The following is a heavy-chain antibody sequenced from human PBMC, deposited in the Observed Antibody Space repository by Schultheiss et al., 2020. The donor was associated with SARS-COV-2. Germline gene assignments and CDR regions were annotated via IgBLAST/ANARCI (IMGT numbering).Heavy chain of an antibody. J-gene: IGHJ6*03. V-gene: IGHV3-21*01. CDR2: ISGSRSYI. Sequence: GESLKISCAASGFTFSNYSMNWVRQAPGKGLEWVSSISGSRSYIYYADSVKGRFTISRDNAKNSLYLQMNSLRAEDTAVYNCARGSRIAARRTHIYYFYMDVWGRGTTVTVSS. D-gene: IGHD6-6*01. CDR3: ARGSRIAARRTHIYYFYMDV. CDR1: GFTFSNYS.